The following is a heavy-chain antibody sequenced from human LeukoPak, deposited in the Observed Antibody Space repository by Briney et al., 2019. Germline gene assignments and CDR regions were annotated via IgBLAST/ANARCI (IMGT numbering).Heavy chain of an antibody. V-gene: IGHV3-23*01. J-gene: IGHJ4*02. Sequence: GGSLRLSCTASGFTFSSYAMSWVRQAPGKSLGWVSVISGTGGSTNHADSVKGRFTISRDNSKNTLYLQMNSLRAEDTAVYYCAKESGDDGSGYYEVFDYWGQGTPVTVSS. CDR3: AKESGDDGSGYYEVFDY. CDR2: ISGTGGST. D-gene: IGHD3-22*01. CDR1: GFTFSSYA.